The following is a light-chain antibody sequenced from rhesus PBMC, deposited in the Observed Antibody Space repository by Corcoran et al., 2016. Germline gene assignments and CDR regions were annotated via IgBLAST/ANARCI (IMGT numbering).Light chain of an antibody. V-gene: IGLV2-23*01. CDR1: SRDIGGFDY. CDR2: DVT. Sequence: QAALTQPPSVSGSPGQSVTISCSGTSRDIGGFDYVSWYQKSPGKAPKLMIYDVTKRLSGVSDRFAGSKSGYRASLTITGLQAEDEADYYCYSYTGFSTFVFGSGTRLTVL. CDR3: YSYTGFSTFV. J-gene: IGLJ1*01.